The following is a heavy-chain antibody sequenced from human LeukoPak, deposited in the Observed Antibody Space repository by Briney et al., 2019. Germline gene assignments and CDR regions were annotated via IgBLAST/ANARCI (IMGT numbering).Heavy chain of an antibody. CDR2: ISGSGGST. D-gene: IGHD3-10*01. V-gene: IGHV3-23*01. Sequence: GGSLRLSCAASGFTFSSYAMSWVRQAPGKGLEWVSAISGSGGSTYYADSVRGRFTISRDNAKNSVYLQMNSLRPDDTAVYYCANYYGSQTGRNWFDPWGQGTLVTVSS. CDR1: GFTFSSYA. CDR3: ANYYGSQTGRNWFDP. J-gene: IGHJ5*02.